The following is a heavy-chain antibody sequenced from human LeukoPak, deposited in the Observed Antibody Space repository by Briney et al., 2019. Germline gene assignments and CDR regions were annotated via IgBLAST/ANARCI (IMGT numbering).Heavy chain of an antibody. Sequence: GGSLRLSCAASGFTFSSYAMSWVRQAPGKGLEWVSAISGSGGSTYYADSVKGRFTISRDNSKNTLYLQMNSLRAEDTAVYYCARDAGYDYVWGSYHYWGQGTLVTVSS. J-gene: IGHJ4*02. CDR1: GFTFSSYA. CDR2: ISGSGGST. V-gene: IGHV3-23*01. CDR3: ARDAGYDYVWGSYHY. D-gene: IGHD3-16*02.